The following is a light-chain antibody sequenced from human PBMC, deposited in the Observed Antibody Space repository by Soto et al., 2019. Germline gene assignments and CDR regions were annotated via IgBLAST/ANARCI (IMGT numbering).Light chain of an antibody. V-gene: IGKV3-15*01. CDR1: QSVSSN. CDR2: GAS. J-gene: IGKJ3*01. Sequence: EIVMTQSPATLSVSPGERATLSCRASQSVSSNLAWYQQKPGQAPRLLIYGASTRATGIPARFSDSGSGTEFTLTISSLQSEDFAVYYCQQYNNWPSLFTFGPGTKVDIK. CDR3: QQYNNWPSLFT.